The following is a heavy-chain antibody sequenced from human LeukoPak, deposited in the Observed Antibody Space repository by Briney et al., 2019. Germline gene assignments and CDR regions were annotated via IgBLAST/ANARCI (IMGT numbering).Heavy chain of an antibody. J-gene: IGHJ4*02. V-gene: IGHV1-2*02. CDR2: INPNSGGT. Sequence: APVKVSCKASGYTFTGYYMRWVRQAPGQGLEWMGWINPNSGGTNYAQKFQGRVTMTRDTSISTAYMELSRLRSDDTAVYYCARGGEYSSSWSVDYWGQGTLVTVSS. CDR3: ARGGEYSSSWSVDY. D-gene: IGHD6-13*01. CDR1: GYTFTGYY.